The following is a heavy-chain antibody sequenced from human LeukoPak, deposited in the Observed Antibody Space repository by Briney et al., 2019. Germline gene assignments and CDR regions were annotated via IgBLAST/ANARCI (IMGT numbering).Heavy chain of an antibody. CDR1: GFTFSNAW. J-gene: IGHJ4*02. CDR2: IKSKTDGGTT. V-gene: IGHV3-15*01. Sequence: GGSLRLPCAASGFTFSNAWMSWVRQAPGKGLEWVGRIKSKTDGGTTDYAAPVKGRFTISRDDSKNTLYLQMNSLKTEDTAVYYCTTATYGSGSWYYFDYWGQGTLVTVSS. CDR3: TTATYGSGSWYYFDY. D-gene: IGHD3-10*01.